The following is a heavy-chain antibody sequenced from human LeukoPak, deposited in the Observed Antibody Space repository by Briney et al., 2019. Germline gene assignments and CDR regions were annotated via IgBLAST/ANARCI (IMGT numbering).Heavy chain of an antibody. CDR3: ARRIRDQNYVTDFDY. V-gene: IGHV4-59*08. Sequence: PSETLSLTCTVYGGPISSYYWSWIRQPPGKGLEWIGYIYYSGSTNYNPSLKSRVTISVDTSKNQFSLKLSSVTAADTAVYYCARRIRDQNYVTDFDYWGQGTLVTVSS. CDR1: GGPISSYY. D-gene: IGHD3-10*02. J-gene: IGHJ4*02. CDR2: IYYSGST.